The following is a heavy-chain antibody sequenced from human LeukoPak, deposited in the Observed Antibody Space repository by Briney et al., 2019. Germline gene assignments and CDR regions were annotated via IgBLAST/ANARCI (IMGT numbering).Heavy chain of an antibody. CDR1: GGSISVYY. Sequence: LETLSLSCTVSGGSISVYYRSWVRQRPGKGLVLIRSIDYTVSTYYNPSLESGDTMSVLKSNNQCSLNTSSDTAADTAMYHCALRLGTAFFDYWGQGTLVTVSS. CDR2: IDYTVST. D-gene: IGHD3-16*01. CDR3: ALRLGTAFFDY. V-gene: IGHV4-59*04. J-gene: IGHJ4*02.